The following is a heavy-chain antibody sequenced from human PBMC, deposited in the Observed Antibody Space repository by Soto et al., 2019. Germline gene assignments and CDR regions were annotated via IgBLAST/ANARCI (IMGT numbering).Heavy chain of an antibody. CDR3: ARTADILTGYLFDP. CDR1: GGSISSYY. V-gene: IGHV4-59*08. CDR2: IYYSGST. D-gene: IGHD3-9*01. Sequence: SETLSLTCTVSGGSISSYYWSWIRQPPGKGLEWIGYIYYSGSTNYNPSLKSRVTISVDTSKNQFSLKLSSVTAADTAVYYCARTADILTGYLFDPWGQGTLVTVSS. J-gene: IGHJ5*02.